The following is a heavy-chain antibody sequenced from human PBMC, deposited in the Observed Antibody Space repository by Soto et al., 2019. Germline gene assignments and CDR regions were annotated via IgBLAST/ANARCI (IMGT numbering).Heavy chain of an antibody. V-gene: IGHV3-7*02. CDR3: ARGSVYYGSGSPPYYFDY. CDR2: IKKDGIEK. CDR1: GGTFTTYG. Sequence: PGGSLRLSCAASGGTFTTYGRSWVRQTPGKGLEWVANIKKDGIEKYYVDSVKGRFTISRDNAKSSLFLQMNSLRAEDTAVYFCARGSVYYGSGSPPYYFDYWGQGTLVTVSS. J-gene: IGHJ4*02. D-gene: IGHD3-10*01.